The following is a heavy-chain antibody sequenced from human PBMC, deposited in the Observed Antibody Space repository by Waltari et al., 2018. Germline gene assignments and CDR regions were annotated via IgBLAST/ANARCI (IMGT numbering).Heavy chain of an antibody. V-gene: IGHV1-69-2*01. CDR3: ATALGDSSSASRPFDF. D-gene: IGHD6-19*01. CDR1: GYTFSDYY. CDR2: VEQEDGET. J-gene: IGHJ3*01. Sequence: EVQLLQSGAELKEPGTTVRISCKVSGYTFSDYYIHWVQQAPGKGLRWMGLVEQEDGETIYADNLQGRVTISADTSTDTAVMELSSLRSEDTAVFYCATALGDSSSASRPFDFWGQGTMITVSS.